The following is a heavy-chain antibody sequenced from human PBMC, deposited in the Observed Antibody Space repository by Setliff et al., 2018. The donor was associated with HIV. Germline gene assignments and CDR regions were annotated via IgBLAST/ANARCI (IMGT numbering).Heavy chain of an antibody. CDR2: ITPSGAT. CDR1: GGSVSGHY. J-gene: IGHJ5*02. Sequence: LTLTCAVYGGSVSGHYWGWFRQPPGKGLEWIGEITPSGATNYLPSLKSRVTMSLDTSKNQFSLKMTSVTAADTALYYCSNWNTTIDEDAWGQGTLVTVSS. D-gene: IGHD5-18*01. CDR3: SNWNTTIDEDA. V-gene: IGHV4-34*01.